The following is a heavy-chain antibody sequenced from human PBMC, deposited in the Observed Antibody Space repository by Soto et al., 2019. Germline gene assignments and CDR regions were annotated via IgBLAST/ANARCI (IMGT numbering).Heavy chain of an antibody. D-gene: IGHD3-10*01. CDR1: GGSISSYY. Sequence: SETLSLTCTVSGGSISSYYWSWIRQPPGKGLEWIGYIYYSGSTNYNPSLKSRVTISVDTSKNQFSLKLSSVTAADTAVYYCARQYGSGSFFDYWGHGTLVTVSS. V-gene: IGHV4-59*08. CDR3: ARQYGSGSFFDY. CDR2: IYYSGST. J-gene: IGHJ4*01.